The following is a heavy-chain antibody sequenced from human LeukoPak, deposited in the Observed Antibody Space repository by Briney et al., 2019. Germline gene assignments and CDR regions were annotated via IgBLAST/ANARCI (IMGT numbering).Heavy chain of an antibody. V-gene: IGHV4-61*01. CDR3: ARTNYGDYNWFDP. CDR2: IHNSGST. J-gene: IGHJ5*02. CDR1: GGSVSSDSYN. Sequence: TSETLSLTCTVPGGSVSSDSYNWSWIRQPPGQGLEWIAYIHNSGSTKYNASLKSRLTISVDTSKNPFSLEVTSVTAADTAVYYCARTNYGDYNWFDPWGQRTLVTVSS. D-gene: IGHD4-17*01.